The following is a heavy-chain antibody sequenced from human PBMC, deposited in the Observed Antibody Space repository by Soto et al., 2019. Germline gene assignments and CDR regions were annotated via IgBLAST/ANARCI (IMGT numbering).Heavy chain of an antibody. D-gene: IGHD2-2*01. CDR2: ISGSGGST. J-gene: IGHJ4*02. CDR1: GFTFSSYA. Sequence: GALRLSCAASGFTFSSYAMSWVRQAPGKGLEWVSAISGSGGSTYYADSVKGRFTISRDNSKNTLYLQMNSLRAEDTAVYYCAKDVWDIVVVPTSSLTIDGYWGQGTLVTVSS. CDR3: AKDVWDIVVVPTSSLTIDGY. V-gene: IGHV3-23*01.